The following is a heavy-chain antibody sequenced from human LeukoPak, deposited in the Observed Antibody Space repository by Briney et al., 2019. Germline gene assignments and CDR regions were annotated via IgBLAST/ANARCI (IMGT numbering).Heavy chain of an antibody. CDR2: INHSGST. D-gene: IGHD6-13*01. J-gene: IGHJ4*02. CDR1: GGSFSGYY. Sequence: SETLSLTCAVYGGSFSGYYWSWIRQPPGKGLEWIGEINHSGSTNYNPSLKSRVTISVDKSKNQFSLKLSSVTAADTAVYYCARNRIAAAATSDYWGQGTLVTVSS. CDR3: ARNRIAAAATSDY. V-gene: IGHV4-34*01.